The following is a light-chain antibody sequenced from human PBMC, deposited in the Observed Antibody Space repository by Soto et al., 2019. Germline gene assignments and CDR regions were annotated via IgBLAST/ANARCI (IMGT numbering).Light chain of an antibody. CDR3: QEYNSHSRYT. Sequence: DIQMTQSPSTLSASVGDRVTITCRASQSISSWLAWYQQKPGKAPKLLIYTASSLESGVPSRFSGSGCGTEFTLTISSLQPDDFATYYCQEYNSHSRYTFGQGTKLEIK. CDR2: TAS. CDR1: QSISSW. J-gene: IGKJ2*01. V-gene: IGKV1-5*03.